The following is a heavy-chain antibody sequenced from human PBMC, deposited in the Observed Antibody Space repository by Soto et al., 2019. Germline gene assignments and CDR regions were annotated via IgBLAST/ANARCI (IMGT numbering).Heavy chain of an antibody. J-gene: IGHJ6*02. CDR2: ISSSSSYI. V-gene: IGHV3-21*01. CDR1: GFTFSSYS. D-gene: IGHD6-6*01. Sequence: LRLSCAASGFTFSSYSMNWVRQAPGKGLEWVSSISSSSSYIYYADSVKGRFTISRDNAKNSLYLQMNSLRAEDTAVYYCARDRILEYSSSSVVVSYYYYGMDVWGQGTTVTVSS. CDR3: ARDRILEYSSSSVVVSYYYYGMDV.